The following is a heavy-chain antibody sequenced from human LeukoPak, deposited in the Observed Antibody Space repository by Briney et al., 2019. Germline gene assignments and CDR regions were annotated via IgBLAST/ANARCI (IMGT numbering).Heavy chain of an antibody. CDR3: ARTQRGSTAFDI. V-gene: IGHV3-21*01. J-gene: IGHJ3*02. CDR1: GFTFSNAW. Sequence: GGSLRLSCAASGFTFSNAWMSWVRQAPGKGLEWVSSISSSSSYIYYADSVKGRFTISRDNAKNSLYLQMNSLRAEDTAVYYCARTQRGSTAFDIWGQGTMVTVSS. D-gene: IGHD3-10*01. CDR2: ISSSSSYI.